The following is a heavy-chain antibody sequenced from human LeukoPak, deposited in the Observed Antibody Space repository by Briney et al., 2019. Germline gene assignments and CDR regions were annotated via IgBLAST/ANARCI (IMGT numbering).Heavy chain of an antibody. Sequence: GGSLRLSCAASGFTFSSYAMHWVRQAPGKGLVWVSRINSGGSSRSYADSVKGRFTISRDNAKNTLYLQMNSLRAEDTAVYYCARHSPTSSWYLGGWGPRTLLTPSS. CDR1: GFTFSSYA. CDR3: ARHSPTSSWYLGG. CDR2: INSGGSSR. J-gene: IGHJ4*02. D-gene: IGHD6-13*01. V-gene: IGHV3-74*01.